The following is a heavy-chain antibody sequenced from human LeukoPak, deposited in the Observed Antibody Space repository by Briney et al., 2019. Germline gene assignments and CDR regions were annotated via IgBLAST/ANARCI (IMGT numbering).Heavy chain of an antibody. V-gene: IGHV3-7*03. CDR3: ARAGVLWFGESKFDY. D-gene: IGHD3-10*01. Sequence: GGSLRLSCAASGFTLSSYWMTWVRQTPGKGLEWVANINQDGSEKYHVDSVKGRFTISRDNAKNSLYLQMNSLRAEDTAVYYCARAGVLWFGESKFDYWGQGTLVTVSS. J-gene: IGHJ4*02. CDR1: GFTLSSYW. CDR2: INQDGSEK.